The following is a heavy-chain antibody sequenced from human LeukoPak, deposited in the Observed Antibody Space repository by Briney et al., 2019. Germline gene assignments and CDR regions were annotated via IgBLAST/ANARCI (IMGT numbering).Heavy chain of an antibody. V-gene: IGHV1-2*02. Sequence: ASVKVSCKASGYTFTGYFMHWVRQAPGQGLEWMGWINSNTGGTTYAQKFQGRVTMTRDTSITTAHMELSRLKSDDTAVYYCARGQPYGDYNWFDLWGQGALVTVSS. CDR2: INSNTGGT. CDR1: GYTFTGYF. J-gene: IGHJ5*02. D-gene: IGHD4-17*01. CDR3: ARGQPYGDYNWFDL.